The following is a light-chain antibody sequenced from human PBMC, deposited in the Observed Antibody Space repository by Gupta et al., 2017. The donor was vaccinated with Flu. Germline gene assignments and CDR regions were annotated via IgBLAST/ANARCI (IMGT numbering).Light chain of an antibody. J-gene: IGLJ2*01. CDR2: QDN. Sequence: LWDKYASWYQQRPGQSPVLVLYQDNKRPSGIPERFSGSTSGKTATLTISGTQAMDEADYYCQAWDTITGVVFGGGTRLTVL. V-gene: IGLV3-1*01. CDR1: LWDKY. CDR3: QAWDTITGVV.